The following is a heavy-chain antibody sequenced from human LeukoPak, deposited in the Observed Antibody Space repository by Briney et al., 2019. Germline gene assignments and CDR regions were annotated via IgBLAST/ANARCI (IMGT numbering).Heavy chain of an antibody. Sequence: GGSLRLSCAASGFTFSSYAMYWVRQAPGKGLEWVAVVWYDGSKTYSADSVKGRITISRDDSKNTLYLQMNSLRAEDTAVYYCARGVDYYDSSGTIDYWGQGTLVTVSS. D-gene: IGHD3-22*01. CDR2: VWYDGSKT. J-gene: IGHJ4*02. CDR3: ARGVDYYDSSGTIDY. V-gene: IGHV3-33*01. CDR1: GFTFSSYA.